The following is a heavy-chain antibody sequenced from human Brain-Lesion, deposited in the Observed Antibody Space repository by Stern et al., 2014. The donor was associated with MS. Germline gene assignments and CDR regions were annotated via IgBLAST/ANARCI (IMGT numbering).Heavy chain of an antibody. D-gene: IGHD6-19*01. Sequence: EVQLVQSGGGLVQPGGSLGPSCAASGFSFSTYAMGWVRQTPGKGLQRVSAISGRGGPTYYADSVKGRFAISRDNSKNTLYLQMDSLRADDTAVYYCAKWPHHIAVAGTRYFQHWGQGTLVTVSS. J-gene: IGHJ1*01. CDR2: ISGRGGPT. CDR3: AKWPHHIAVAGTRYFQH. V-gene: IGHV3-23*04. CDR1: GFSFSTYA.